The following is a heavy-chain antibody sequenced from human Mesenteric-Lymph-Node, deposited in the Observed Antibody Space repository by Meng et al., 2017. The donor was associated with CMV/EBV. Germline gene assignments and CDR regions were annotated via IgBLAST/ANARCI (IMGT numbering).Heavy chain of an antibody. J-gene: IGHJ4*02. D-gene: IGHD3-10*01. Sequence: SLSCAVSGGSIRSSNWWTWVRQPPEKGLEWIGEVYHNGNTNYNPSLKSRVTISVDKSKNQFSLKLTSLTAANTGVYYCARGYFPALDFWGQGTLVTVSS. CDR1: GGSIRSSNW. CDR2: VYHNGNT. CDR3: ARGYFPALDF. V-gene: IGHV4-4*02.